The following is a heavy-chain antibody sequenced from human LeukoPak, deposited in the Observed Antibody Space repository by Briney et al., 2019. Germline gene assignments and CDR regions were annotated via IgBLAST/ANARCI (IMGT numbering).Heavy chain of an antibody. CDR3: AKGGYGDQRWILVPFDP. CDR2: MNPNSGNT. D-gene: IGHD4-17*01. J-gene: IGHJ5*02. Sequence: ASVKVSCKASGYTFTSYDINWVRQATGQGLEWMGWMNPNSGNTGYAQKFQGRVTMTRNTSISTAYMELSSLRSEDTAVYYCAKGGYGDQRWILVPFDPWGQGTLVTVSS. V-gene: IGHV1-8*01. CDR1: GYTFTSYD.